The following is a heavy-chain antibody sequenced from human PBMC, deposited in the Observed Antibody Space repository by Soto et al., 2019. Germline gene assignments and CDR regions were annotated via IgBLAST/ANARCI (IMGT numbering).Heavy chain of an antibody. CDR1: GGSISSYY. CDR2: IYYSGST. V-gene: IGHV4-59*01. J-gene: IGHJ4*02. CDR3: ARGLGGYYDSSGYSDY. Sequence: PSETLSLTCTVSGGSISSYYWSWIRQPPGKGLEWIGYIYYSGSTNYNPSLKSRVTISVDTSKNQFSLKLSSVTAADTAVYYCARGLGGYYDSSGYSDYWGQGTLVTVS. D-gene: IGHD3-22*01.